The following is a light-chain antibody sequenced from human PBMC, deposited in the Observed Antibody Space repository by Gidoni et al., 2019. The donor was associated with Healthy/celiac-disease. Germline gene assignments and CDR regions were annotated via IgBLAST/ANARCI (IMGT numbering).Light chain of an antibody. CDR1: QSISSY. Sequence: DIQMTQSPSSLSASVGDRVTITCRASQSISSYLNWYQQKPGKAPKLLIYAASSLKSGVPSRFSGSGSGKDFTLTISSLQHEDFATYYCQQSYSTPRTFGQGTKVEIK. J-gene: IGKJ1*01. CDR2: AAS. V-gene: IGKV1-39*01. CDR3: QQSYSTPRT.